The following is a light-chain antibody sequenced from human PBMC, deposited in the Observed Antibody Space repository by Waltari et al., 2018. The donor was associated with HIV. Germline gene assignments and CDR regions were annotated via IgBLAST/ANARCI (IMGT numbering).Light chain of an antibody. Sequence: QSALTQPASVSGSPGQSITISCSGTTSDVGSSTFVSWYQKHPGKAPKLMIHEVTNRASGASTRFSGSKSGKTAYLTISGLQTEDEADYYCSSYANTNSVIFGGGTKLTVL. CDR1: TSDVGSSTF. CDR3: SSYANTNSVI. CDR2: EVT. V-gene: IGLV2-14*03. J-gene: IGLJ2*01.